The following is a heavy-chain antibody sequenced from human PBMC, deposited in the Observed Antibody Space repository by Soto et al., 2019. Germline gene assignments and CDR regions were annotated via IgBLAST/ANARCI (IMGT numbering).Heavy chain of an antibody. V-gene: IGHV7-4-1*01. Sequence: QVQLVQSGSELKKPGASVKVSCKASGYTLTSYAMNWVRQAPGQGLEWMGWINTNTGKPTYAQGFTGRFVLYLDTSVSVAYLQICSLKAEETAVYYCARLNPYYYDSIGYGDAFHIWCQATMFTVSS. CDR3: ARLNPYYYDSIGYGDAFHI. CDR1: GYTLTSYA. J-gene: IGHJ3*02. D-gene: IGHD3-22*01. CDR2: INTNTGKP.